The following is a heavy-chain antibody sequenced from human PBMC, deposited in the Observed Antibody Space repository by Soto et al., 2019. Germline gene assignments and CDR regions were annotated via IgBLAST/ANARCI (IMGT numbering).Heavy chain of an antibody. CDR1: GDSVSSNSAS. V-gene: IGHV6-1*01. D-gene: IGHD2-21*02. CDR3: AREVVVTAASYYYYGMDV. J-gene: IGHJ6*02. CDR2: TYYRSKWYN. Sequence: SQTLSLTCAISGDSVSSNSASWNWIRQSPSRGLEWLGRTYYRSKWYNDYAVSVKSRITINPDTSKNQFSLQLNSVTPEDTAVYYCAREVVVTAASYYYYGMDVWGQGTTVTVSS.